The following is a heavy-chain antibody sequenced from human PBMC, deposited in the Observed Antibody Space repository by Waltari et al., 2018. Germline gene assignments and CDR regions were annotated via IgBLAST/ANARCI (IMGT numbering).Heavy chain of an antibody. CDR3: ARDLRIAAAGTVEYYYYGMDV. J-gene: IGHJ6*02. D-gene: IGHD6-13*01. Sequence: EVQLVESGGGLIQPGGSLRLSCAASGFTVSSNYMSWVRQAPGKGLEWVSVIYSGGSTYYADSVKGRFTISRDNSKNTLYLQMNSLRAEDTAVYYCARDLRIAAAGTVEYYYYGMDVWGQGTTVTVSS. V-gene: IGHV3-53*01. CDR1: GFTVSSNY. CDR2: IYSGGST.